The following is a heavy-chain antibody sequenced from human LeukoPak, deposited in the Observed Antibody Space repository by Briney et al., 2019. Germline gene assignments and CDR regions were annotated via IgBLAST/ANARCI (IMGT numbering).Heavy chain of an antibody. D-gene: IGHD2-2*01. CDR2: VAGSGGGT. CDR3: AKARVPAARIQNWFDP. Sequence: PGGSLGLSCSASGFTFNNYAMNWVRQAPGKGLEWVSGVAGSGGGTYYADSVKGRFTISRDNSKNTLYLQMNSLRAEDTAVYYCAKARVPAARIQNWFDPWGQGTLVTVSS. J-gene: IGHJ5*02. V-gene: IGHV3-23*01. CDR1: GFTFNNYA.